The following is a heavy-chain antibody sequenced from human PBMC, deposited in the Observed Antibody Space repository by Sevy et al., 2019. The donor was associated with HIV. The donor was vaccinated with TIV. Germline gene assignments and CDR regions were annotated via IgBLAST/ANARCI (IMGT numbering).Heavy chain of an antibody. CDR1: GFTFSSYA. CDR2: ISGSRETT. J-gene: IGHJ4*02. V-gene: IGHV3-23*01. D-gene: IGHD6-19*01. Sequence: GGSLRLSCAASGFTFSSYAMDWVRQAPGKGLEWVSTISGSRETTYYADSVKGRFTISRDHSQNTVFLQMNSLRAEDTAVYYCAKRGNGWYALDYWGRGTLVTVSS. CDR3: AKRGNGWYALDY.